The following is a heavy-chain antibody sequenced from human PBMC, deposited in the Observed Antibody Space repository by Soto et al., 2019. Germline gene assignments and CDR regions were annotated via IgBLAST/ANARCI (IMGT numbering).Heavy chain of an antibody. Sequence: PGGSLRLSCAASGFMFSSAAMSWVRQAPGKGLEWVSAISGTGGTPYYADSVKGRFTTSRDNSKNSLYLQMNSLRAEDTAIYHCAVGLAGAGPFDQWGQGTLVTVSS. CDR3: AVGLAGAGPFDQ. CDR2: ISGTGGTP. D-gene: IGHD6-13*01. CDR1: GFMFSSAA. J-gene: IGHJ4*02. V-gene: IGHV3-23*01.